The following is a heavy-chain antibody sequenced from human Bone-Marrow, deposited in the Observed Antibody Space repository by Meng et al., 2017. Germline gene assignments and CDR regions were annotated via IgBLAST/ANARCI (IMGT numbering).Heavy chain of an antibody. V-gene: IGHV4-30-4*01. CDR3: ARDLNAGGILVS. CDR1: GGSISSGDYY. J-gene: IGHJ5*02. Sequence: QVQLQESGPGLVKPSQTLSLTCTVSGGSISSGDYYWTWIRQPPGKGLEWIGYIYYSGGTYYNPSLNSRLTISVDTSKNQFSLKLSSVTAADTAVYYCARDLNAGGILVSWGQGTLVTVSS. D-gene: IGHD3-16*01. CDR2: IYYSGGT.